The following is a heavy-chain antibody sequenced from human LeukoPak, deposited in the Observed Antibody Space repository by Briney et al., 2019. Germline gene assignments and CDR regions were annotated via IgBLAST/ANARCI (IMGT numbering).Heavy chain of an antibody. D-gene: IGHD2-15*01. J-gene: IGHJ6*02. CDR1: GFTFSSYT. Sequence: PGGSLRLSCAASGFTFSSYTMNWVRQAPGKGLEWVSSISGTGSYIFYADSVKGRFTISRDNAKNSLYLQMNSLRAEDTAVYYCARVGYLYGMDVWGQGTTVTVSS. V-gene: IGHV3-21*01. CDR3: ARVGYLYGMDV. CDR2: ISGTGSYI.